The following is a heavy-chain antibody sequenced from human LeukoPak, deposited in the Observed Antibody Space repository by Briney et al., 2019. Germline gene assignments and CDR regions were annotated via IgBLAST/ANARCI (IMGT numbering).Heavy chain of an antibody. V-gene: IGHV4-39*02. CDR3: ARSNIGEDAFDI. J-gene: IGHJ3*02. Sequence: PSETLSLTCSVSGGSVRGRDYFWGWIRQAPGKGLERIANIYYSGNTFYNPSLKSRVSIFVESSKNHLPLNFTSVTAADTAVYYCARSNIGEDAFDIWGQGTMVTVSS. CDR2: IYYSGNT. D-gene: IGHD2/OR15-2a*01. CDR1: GGSVRGRDYF.